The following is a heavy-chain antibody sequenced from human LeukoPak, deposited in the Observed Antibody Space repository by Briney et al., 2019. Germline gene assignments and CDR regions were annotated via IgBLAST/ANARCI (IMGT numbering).Heavy chain of an antibody. CDR3: ARDRVAAVTEPFDH. CDR2: LHYSGNT. V-gene: IGHV4-39*07. J-gene: IGHJ4*02. CDR1: GGSISSSTYY. D-gene: IGHD6-19*01. Sequence: SETLSLTCIVSGGSISSSTYYWGWIRQPPGKGLEWIGSLHYSGNTYYNPPLKSRVTISVDTSKNHFSLKLNSVTAADTAMYYCARDRVAAVTEPFDHWGQGALVIVSS.